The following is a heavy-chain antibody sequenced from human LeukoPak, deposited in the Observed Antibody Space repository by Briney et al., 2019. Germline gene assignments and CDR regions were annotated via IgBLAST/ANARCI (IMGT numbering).Heavy chain of an antibody. Sequence: SETLSLTCTVSGGSISSHYWSWIRQPPGKGLEWIGYIYYSGSTNYNPSLKSRVTISVDTSKNQFSLKLSSVTAADTAVYYCARISEGDYYYYMDVWGKGTTVTVSS. CDR3: ARISEGDYYYYMDV. CDR2: IYYSGST. D-gene: IGHD3-16*01. CDR1: GGSISSHY. J-gene: IGHJ6*03. V-gene: IGHV4-59*11.